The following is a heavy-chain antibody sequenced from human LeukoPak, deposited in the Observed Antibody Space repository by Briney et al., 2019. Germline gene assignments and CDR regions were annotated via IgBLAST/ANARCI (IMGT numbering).Heavy chain of an antibody. Sequence: ASVKVSCKASGYTFTGYYMHWVQQAPGQGLEWMGWINPNSGGTNYAQKFQGRVTMTRDTSISTAYMELSRLRSDDTAVYYCARKYYDSSGYGYFDYWGQGTLVTVSS. D-gene: IGHD3-22*01. CDR3: ARKYYDSSGYGYFDY. J-gene: IGHJ4*02. CDR1: GYTFTGYY. V-gene: IGHV1-2*02. CDR2: INPNSGGT.